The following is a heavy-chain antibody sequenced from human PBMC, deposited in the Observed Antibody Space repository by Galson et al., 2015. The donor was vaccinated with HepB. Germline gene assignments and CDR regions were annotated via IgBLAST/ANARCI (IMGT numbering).Heavy chain of an antibody. CDR1: GFTFSSYG. CDR2: ISYDGSNK. CDR3: AKPLAARPTSSAFDI. J-gene: IGHJ3*02. Sequence: SLRLSCAASGFTFSSYGMHWVRQAPGKGLEWVAVISYDGSNKYYADSVKGRFTISRDNSKNTLYLQMNSLRAEDTAVYYCAKPLAARPTSSAFDIWGQGTMVTVSS. D-gene: IGHD6-6*01. V-gene: IGHV3-30*18.